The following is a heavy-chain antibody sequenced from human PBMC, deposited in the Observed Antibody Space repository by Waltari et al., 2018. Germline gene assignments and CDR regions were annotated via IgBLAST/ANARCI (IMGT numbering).Heavy chain of an antibody. V-gene: IGHV4-59*01. CDR2: IYYSGST. CDR3: ARTPLGGSYPDAFDI. J-gene: IGHJ3*02. Sequence: QVQLQESGPGLVQPSETLSLTCTVSGGAISSSYWSWIRQPPGKGLEWIGYIYYSGSTNYNPSLKSRVTISVDTSKNQFSRKLSSVTAADTAVYYCARTPLGGSYPDAFDIWGQGTMVTVSS. CDR1: GGAISSSY. D-gene: IGHD1-26*01.